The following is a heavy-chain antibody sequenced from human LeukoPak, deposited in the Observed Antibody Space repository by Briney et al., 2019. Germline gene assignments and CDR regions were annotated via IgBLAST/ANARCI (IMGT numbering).Heavy chain of an antibody. V-gene: IGHV1-69*05. D-gene: IGHD2-2*01. Sequence: ASVKVSCKASGGTFSSYAISWVRQAPGQGLEWMGGIIPIFGTANYEQKFQGRVTITTDESTSTAYMELSSLRSEDTAVYYCARSGSCSSTSCYVYWYFDLWGRGTLVTVSS. CDR1: GGTFSSYA. CDR2: IIPIFGTA. CDR3: ARSGSCSSTSCYVYWYFDL. J-gene: IGHJ2*01.